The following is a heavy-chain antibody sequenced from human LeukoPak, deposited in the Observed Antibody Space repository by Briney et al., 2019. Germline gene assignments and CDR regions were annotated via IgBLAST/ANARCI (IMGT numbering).Heavy chain of an antibody. CDR1: GGSFSGYY. J-gene: IGHJ4*02. D-gene: IGHD3-3*01. Sequence: NPSETLSLTCAVYGGSFSGYYWSWIRQPPGKGLEWIGEINHSGSTNYNPSLKSRVTISVDTSKNQFSLKLSSVTAADTAVYYCARDRYDFWSSYSFDYWGQGTLVTVSS. CDR3: ARDRYDFWSSYSFDY. CDR2: INHSGST. V-gene: IGHV4-34*01.